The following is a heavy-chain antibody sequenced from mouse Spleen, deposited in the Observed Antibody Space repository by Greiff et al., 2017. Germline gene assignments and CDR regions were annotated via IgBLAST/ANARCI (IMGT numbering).Heavy chain of an antibody. Sequence: VQLKESGPGLVKPSQSLSLTCSVTGYSITSGYYWNWIRQFPGNKLEWMGYISYDGSNNYNPSLKNRISITRDTSKNQFFLKLNSVTTEDTATYYCARDTTVVADYAMDYWGQGTSVTVSS. CDR2: ISYDGSN. V-gene: IGHV3-6*01. J-gene: IGHJ4*01. CDR1: GYSITSGYY. D-gene: IGHD1-1*01. CDR3: ARDTTVVADYAMDY.